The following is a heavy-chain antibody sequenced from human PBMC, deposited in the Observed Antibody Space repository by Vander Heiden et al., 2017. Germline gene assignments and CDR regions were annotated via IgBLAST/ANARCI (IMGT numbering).Heavy chain of an antibody. CDR3: AKVRLGELSIIDF. CDR2: CSGSGGST. V-gene: IGHV3-23*01. D-gene: IGHD3-16*02. CDR1: GFTFSSSA. Sequence: EVQLFESGGDLAQPGGSVRLSCAASGFTFSSSAMTWVRQPPGKWLEGVSTCSGSGGSTYYADSVKGRFTISRDDSKNTLYLQMNSLRAEDTAVYYCAKVRLGELSIIDFWGQGTLVTVSS. J-gene: IGHJ4*02.